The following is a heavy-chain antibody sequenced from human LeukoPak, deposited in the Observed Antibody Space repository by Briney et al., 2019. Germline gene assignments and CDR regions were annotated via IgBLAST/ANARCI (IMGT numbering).Heavy chain of an antibody. V-gene: IGHV4-34*01. D-gene: IGHD3-3*01. CDR3: ARYYDFWSGYPDY. CDR2: INHSGST. Sequence: PSETLSLTCAVYGGSFSGYYWSWIRQPPGKGLEWIGEINHSGSTNYNPSLKSRVTISVDTSKNQFSLKLSSVTAADTAVYYCARYYDFWSGYPDYWGQGTLVTVSS. CDR1: GGSFSGYY. J-gene: IGHJ4*02.